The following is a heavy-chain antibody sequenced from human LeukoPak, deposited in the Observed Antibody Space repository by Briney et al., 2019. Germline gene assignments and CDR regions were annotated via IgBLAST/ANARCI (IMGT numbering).Heavy chain of an antibody. J-gene: IGHJ4*02. V-gene: IGHV1-8*01. CDR3: TRDTHFYDSSDYYYPRRD. D-gene: IGHD3-22*01. Sequence: ASVKVSCKAFGDSFTSYDMNWVRQVPGQGLEWMGWMHPNSGNTAYAQKFQGRVTMTRNTSINTAYMELSSLRSEDTAVYYCTRDTHFYDSSDYYYPRRDWGQGTLVTVSS. CDR2: MHPNSGNT. CDR1: GDSFTSYD.